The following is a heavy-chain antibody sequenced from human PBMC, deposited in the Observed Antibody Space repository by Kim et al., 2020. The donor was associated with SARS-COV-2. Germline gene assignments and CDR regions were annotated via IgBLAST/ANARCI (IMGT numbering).Heavy chain of an antibody. V-gene: IGHV3-23*01. D-gene: IGHD1-1*01. Sequence: YYADSVKGRCTTTRENSKNALSLQKNSLRAEDPAVYYCAKGGLTTRRFESWGQGTLVTVSS. J-gene: IGHJ4*02. CDR3: AKGGLTTRRFES.